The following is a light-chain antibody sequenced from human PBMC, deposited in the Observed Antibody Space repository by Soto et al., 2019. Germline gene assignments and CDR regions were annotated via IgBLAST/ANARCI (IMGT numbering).Light chain of an antibody. CDR2: DAS. V-gene: IGKV1-39*01. CDR3: QRSYRTPLT. J-gene: IGKJ4*01. CDR1: QSISNN. Sequence: DIQMTQSPSSLSASVGDRVTITCRASQSISNNLNWYQQKPGKAPRLLIYDASSLQSGVPSRFSGSRAGTDLNLVINSLQPEDFTTYYCQRSYRTPLTFGGGTKVEIK.